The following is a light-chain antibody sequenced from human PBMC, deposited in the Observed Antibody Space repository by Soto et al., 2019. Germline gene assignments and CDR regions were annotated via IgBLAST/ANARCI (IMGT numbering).Light chain of an antibody. Sequence: QPVLTQPPSASGTPGQRVTISCSGSSSNIGSNYVYWYQQLPGTAPKLLIYRNNQRPSGVPDRFSGSKSGTSASLAISVLRSEDEADYYCAAWDDSLSGHWVFGGGTKLTVL. CDR2: RNN. V-gene: IGLV1-47*01. CDR1: SSNIGSNY. J-gene: IGLJ3*02. CDR3: AAWDDSLSGHWV.